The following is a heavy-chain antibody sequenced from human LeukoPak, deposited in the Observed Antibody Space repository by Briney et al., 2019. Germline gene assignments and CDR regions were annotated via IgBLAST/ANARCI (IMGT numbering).Heavy chain of an antibody. Sequence: QARDSLRLSCAASGFTFSDVWMHWVRQAPGKGLVWVSRANRVGRSTIYADSVKGRFTIPRDNAKNTLYLHMNSLRAEDTAVYYCAREFGELSSYYEMDVWGQGTTVTV. V-gene: IGHV3-74*01. CDR1: GFTFSDVW. CDR2: ANRVGRST. D-gene: IGHD3-10*01. CDR3: AREFGELSSYYEMDV. J-gene: IGHJ6*02.